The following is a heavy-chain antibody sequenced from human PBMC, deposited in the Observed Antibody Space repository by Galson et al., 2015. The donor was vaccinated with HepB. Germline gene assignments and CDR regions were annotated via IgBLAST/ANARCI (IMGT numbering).Heavy chain of an antibody. CDR3: ARVLQKYSYGHYYHYNGMDV. J-gene: IGHJ6*02. D-gene: IGHD5-18*01. Sequence: SVKVSCKASRGTFSNCAIVWVRQAPGQGLEWMGRITPMLSHPKHEQTTYAQKLQGRVTLTADTSTNTAYMELKSLRSQDTAVYYGARVLQKYSYGHYYHYNGMDVWGQGTTVTVSS. V-gene: IGHV1-69*04. CDR2: ITPMLSHPKHEQT. CDR1: RGTFSNCA.